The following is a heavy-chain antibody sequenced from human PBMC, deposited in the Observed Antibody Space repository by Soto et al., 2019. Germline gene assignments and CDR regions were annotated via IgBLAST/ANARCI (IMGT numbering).Heavy chain of an antibody. J-gene: IGHJ4*02. D-gene: IGHD6-13*01. CDR2: IYYTGST. CDR3: AKYRRTEAEGFTLDY. V-gene: IGHV4-59*01. CDR1: GDSINNYY. Sequence: SETLSLTCTVSGDSINNYYWSWIRQPPGKRLEWIGYIYYTGSTTYNPSLESRVTMSVDTSKNPFSLKLSSVNAADTAVYYCAKYRRTEAEGFTLDYWGRGTLVTVSS.